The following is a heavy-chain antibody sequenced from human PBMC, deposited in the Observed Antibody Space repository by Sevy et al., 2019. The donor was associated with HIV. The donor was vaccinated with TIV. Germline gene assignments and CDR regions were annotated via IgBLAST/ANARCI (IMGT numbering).Heavy chain of an antibody. CDR2: INYNADNI. V-gene: IGHV3-9*01. Sequence: GGSLRLSCTASGVNLNDYAMHWVRQVPGKGLEWVSSINYNADNIFYADSVKDRFTISRDNGQKSLYLQMDSLRVDDTALYFCPKDTGSGSFFSGYSYWNYMDVWGQGTTVTVSS. CDR1: GVNLNDYA. J-gene: IGHJ6*03. CDR3: PKDTGSGSFFSGYSYWNYMDV. D-gene: IGHD1-26*01.